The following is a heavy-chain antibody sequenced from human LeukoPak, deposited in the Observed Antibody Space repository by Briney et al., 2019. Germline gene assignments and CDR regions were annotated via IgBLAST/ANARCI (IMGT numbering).Heavy chain of an antibody. CDR1: GFTFSSYA. Sequence: GGSLRLSCVASGFTFSSYAMNWVRQAPGMGLEWVSVITSSGGSTAYADSVRGRFTISRDNSKNTLYMQMNSLRAEDTAVYYCVTESTGTLDYWGQGILVTVSS. CDR2: ITSSGGST. V-gene: IGHV3-23*01. CDR3: VTESTGTLDY. J-gene: IGHJ4*02. D-gene: IGHD3-9*01.